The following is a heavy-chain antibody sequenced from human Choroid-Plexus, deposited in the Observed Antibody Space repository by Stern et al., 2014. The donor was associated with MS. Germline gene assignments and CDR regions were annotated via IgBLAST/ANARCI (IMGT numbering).Heavy chain of an antibody. CDR2: VSYDGSNK. Sequence: VQLVESGGGVVQPGSPLRLSCVASGFTFGSCAMNWVRQAPGKGLEWVAGVSYDGSNKYYADSVKGRFTISRDNSQNTLYMQMSSLRPEDTAVYYCAKDRQYLTYFFDHWGQGSLVTVSS. J-gene: IGHJ5*02. CDR1: GFTFGSCA. CDR3: AKDRQYLTYFFDH. D-gene: IGHD2/OR15-2a*01. V-gene: IGHV3-30*18.